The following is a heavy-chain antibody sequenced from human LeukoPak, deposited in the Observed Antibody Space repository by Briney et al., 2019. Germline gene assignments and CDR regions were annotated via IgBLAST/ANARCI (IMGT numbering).Heavy chain of an antibody. Sequence: ASAKVSCKASGGTFSSYAISWVRQAPGQGLEWMGRIIPILGIANYAQKFQGRVTITADKSTSTAYMELSSLRSEDTAVYYCATYCSGGSCYSDYFDYWGQGTLVTVSS. V-gene: IGHV1-69*10. CDR3: ATYCSGGSCYSDYFDY. D-gene: IGHD2-15*01. CDR2: IIPILGIA. CDR1: GGTFSSYA. J-gene: IGHJ4*02.